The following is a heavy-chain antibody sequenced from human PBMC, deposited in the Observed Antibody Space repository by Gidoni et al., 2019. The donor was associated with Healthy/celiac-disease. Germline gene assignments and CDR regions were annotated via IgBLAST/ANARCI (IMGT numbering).Heavy chain of an antibody. D-gene: IGHD3-22*01. CDR1: GFTFSSFA. CDR2: ISYDGSNK. CDR3: ARADRADAFDI. Sequence: QVQLVDSGGGVVQPGRSLRLSCAASGFTFSSFAMHWVRQAPGKGLEWVAVISYDGSNKYYADSVKGRFTISRDNSKNTLYLQMNSLRAEDTAVYYCARADRADAFDIWGQGTMVTVSS. V-gene: IGHV3-30*04. J-gene: IGHJ3*02.